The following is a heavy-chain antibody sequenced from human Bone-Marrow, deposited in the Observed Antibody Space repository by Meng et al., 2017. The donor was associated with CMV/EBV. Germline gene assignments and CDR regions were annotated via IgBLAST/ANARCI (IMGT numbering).Heavy chain of an antibody. V-gene: IGHV3-21*04. D-gene: IGHD2-15*01. Sequence: GGSLRLSCAASGFTFSSYPMHWVRQAPGKGLEWVSSISSSSSYIYYADSVKGRFTISRDNAKNSLYLQMNSLRAEDTAVYYCARENEWWIRFGMDVWGQGTTVTVSS. CDR2: ISSSSSYI. CDR1: GFTFSSYP. J-gene: IGHJ6*02. CDR3: ARENEWWIRFGMDV.